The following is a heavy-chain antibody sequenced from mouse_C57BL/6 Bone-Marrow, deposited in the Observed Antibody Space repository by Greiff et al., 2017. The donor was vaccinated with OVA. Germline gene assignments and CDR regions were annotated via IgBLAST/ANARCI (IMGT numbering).Heavy chain of an antibody. J-gene: IGHJ4*01. CDR1: GFTFSSYA. CDR2: ISDGGSYT. V-gene: IGHV5-4*01. Sequence: DVKLVESGGGLVKPGGSLKLSCAASGFTFSSYAMSWVRQTPEKRLEWVATISDGGSYTYYPDNVKGRFTISRDNAKNNLYLQMSHLKSEDTAMYYCAREGPSSRYAMDYWGQGTSVTVSS. D-gene: IGHD1-1*01. CDR3: AREGPSSRYAMDY.